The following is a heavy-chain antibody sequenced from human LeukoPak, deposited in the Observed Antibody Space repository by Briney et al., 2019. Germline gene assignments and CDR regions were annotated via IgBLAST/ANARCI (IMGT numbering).Heavy chain of an antibody. V-gene: IGHV3-23*01. CDR1: GFTFSSYG. D-gene: IGHD6-19*01. J-gene: IGHJ5*02. CDR3: IRLRDSSGWYAGFDP. CDR2: ISGSGGST. Sequence: GGSLRLSCAASGFTFSSYGMSWVRQAPGKGLEWVSAISGSGGSTYYADSVKGRFTISRDNSKNTLYLQMNSLRAEDTAVYCCIRLRDSSGWYAGFDPWGQGTLVSVSS.